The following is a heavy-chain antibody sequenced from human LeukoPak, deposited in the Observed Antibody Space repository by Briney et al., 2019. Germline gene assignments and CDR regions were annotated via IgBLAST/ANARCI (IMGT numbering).Heavy chain of an antibody. Sequence: GSSVKVSCKASGGTFSSYAISWVRQAPGQGLEWMGGIIPIFGTANYAQKFQGRVTITADESTSTAYMELSSLRSEDTAVYYCARSLGGYSYGANFDYWGQGTLVTVSS. CDR2: IIPIFGTA. CDR1: GGTFSSYA. D-gene: IGHD5-18*01. J-gene: IGHJ4*02. CDR3: ARSLGGYSYGANFDY. V-gene: IGHV1-69*01.